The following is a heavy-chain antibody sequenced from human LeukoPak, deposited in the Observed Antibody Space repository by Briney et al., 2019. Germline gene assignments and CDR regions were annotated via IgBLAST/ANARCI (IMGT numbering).Heavy chain of an antibody. Sequence: GMSLGLSCAASGFTFSPYGMRWVRQAPGKGLEWVAVIWHDGSKFYVDSVKGRFTFSRDNSKNTLYLQMNSLRTEDTAVYYCGRGKASGGYSEYGLDALEMWGQGTMVTVSS. D-gene: IGHD1-26*01. CDR1: GFTFSPYG. V-gene: IGHV3-33*01. J-gene: IGHJ3*02. CDR3: GRGKASGGYSEYGLDALEM. CDR2: IWHDGSK.